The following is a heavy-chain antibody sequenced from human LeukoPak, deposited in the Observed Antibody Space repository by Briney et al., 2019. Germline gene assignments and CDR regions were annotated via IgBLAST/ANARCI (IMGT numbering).Heavy chain of an antibody. V-gene: IGHV4-59*01. CDR3: ARAGGNSYYYYYGMDV. D-gene: IGHD4-23*01. J-gene: IGHJ6*02. Sequence: SETLSLTCTVSGGSISSYYWSWIRQPPGKGLGWVVNIYYSGSTNYNTSLKSRVTISVDTSKNQFSLKLSSVTAADTAVYYCARAGGNSYYYYYGMDVWGQGTTVTVSS. CDR1: GGSISSYY. CDR2: IYYSGST.